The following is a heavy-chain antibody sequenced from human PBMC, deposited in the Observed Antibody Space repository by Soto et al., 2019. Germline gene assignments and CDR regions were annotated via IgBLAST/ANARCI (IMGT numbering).Heavy chain of an antibody. Sequence: GGSLRLSCAASGFTFSIYGMHWVRQAPGKGLEWVAVIWYDGSNKYYADSVKGRFTISRDNSKNTLYLQMNSLRAEDTAVYYCARDFEVVITGVYYYGMDVWGQGTTVTVSS. D-gene: IGHD3-3*01. CDR3: ARDFEVVITGVYYYGMDV. J-gene: IGHJ6*02. V-gene: IGHV3-33*01. CDR2: IWYDGSNK. CDR1: GFTFSIYG.